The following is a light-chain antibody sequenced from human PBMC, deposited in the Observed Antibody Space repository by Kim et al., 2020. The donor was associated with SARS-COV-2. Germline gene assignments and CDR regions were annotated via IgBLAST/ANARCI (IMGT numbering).Light chain of an antibody. CDR1: SGSIASNY. CDR3: QSYDSSNQV. Sequence: GKTVTLSGTRSSGSIASNYLQWYQQRPGSSPTTVIYEDNQSPSGVPDRFSGSIDSSSNSASLTISGLKTEDEADYYCQSYDSSNQVFGGGTQLTVL. J-gene: IGLJ3*02. CDR2: EDN. V-gene: IGLV6-57*01.